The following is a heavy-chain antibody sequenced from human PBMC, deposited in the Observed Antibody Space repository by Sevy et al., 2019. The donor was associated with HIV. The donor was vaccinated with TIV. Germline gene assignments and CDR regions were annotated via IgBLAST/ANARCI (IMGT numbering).Heavy chain of an antibody. J-gene: IGHJ6*02. D-gene: IGHD3-22*01. V-gene: IGHV3-48*03. CDR2: ISSSGTTI. CDR1: GFSFSSYE. CDR3: AIHLPGDSRMDV. Sequence: GGYLRLSCAASGFSFSSYEMNWVRQAPGKGLEWFSYISSSGTTIYYADSVKGRFTVSRDNAKNSLYLQMNSLRGEDTSVYYCAIHLPGDSRMDVCGQGTTVTVSS.